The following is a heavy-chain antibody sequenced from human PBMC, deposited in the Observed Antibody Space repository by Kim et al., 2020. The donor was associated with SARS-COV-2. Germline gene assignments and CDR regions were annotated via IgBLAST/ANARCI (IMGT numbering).Heavy chain of an antibody. CDR2: NNYSGST. CDR1: GGSISSSSYY. J-gene: IGHJ4*02. D-gene: IGHD1-20*01. CDR3: ARHIRQGNGPWYFDY. V-gene: IGHV4-39*01. Sequence: SETLSLTCTVSGGSISSSSYYWGWLRQPPGKGLEWIGSNNYSGSTYYNPTLKSRITISADTSKNQFSLKLSSVTAADTAVYSCARHIRQGNGPWYFDYWGQGTLVTVSS.